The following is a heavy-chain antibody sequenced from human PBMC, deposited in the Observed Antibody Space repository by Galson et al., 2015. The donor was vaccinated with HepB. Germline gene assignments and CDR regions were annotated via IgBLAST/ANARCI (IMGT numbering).Heavy chain of an antibody. D-gene: IGHD4-17*01. J-gene: IGHJ4*02. CDR2: ISFHGTNK. CDR3: AKDLATMTTGGVPYS. CDR1: GFTFSSFG. Sequence: SLRLSCAASGFTFSSFGMHWVRQAPGKGLEWVSVISFHGTNKYYADSVKGRFTTSRDNSKNTLYLQMNSLRADDTAVYYCAKDLATMTTGGVPYSWGQGTLVIVSS. V-gene: IGHV3-30*18.